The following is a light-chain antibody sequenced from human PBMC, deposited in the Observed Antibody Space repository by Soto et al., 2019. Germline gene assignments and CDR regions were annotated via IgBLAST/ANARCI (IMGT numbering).Light chain of an antibody. J-gene: IGLJ1*01. V-gene: IGLV2-14*01. CDR1: SSGVGAYDY. CDR2: DVT. CDR3: SSYTSSSTYV. Sequence: QSALTQPASVSGSPGQSIAIACTGTSSGVGAYDYVSWYQQHPGKAPKVMIYDVTNRPSGVSNRFSGSKSGNTASLTISGLQAEDESDYYCSSYTSSSTYVFGTGTKVTVL.